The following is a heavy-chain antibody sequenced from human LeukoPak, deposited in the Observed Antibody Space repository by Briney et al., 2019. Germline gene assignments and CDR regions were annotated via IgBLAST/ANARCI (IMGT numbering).Heavy chain of an antibody. CDR2: ISAYNGNT. CDR1: GYTFTSYG. J-gene: IGHJ3*02. Sequence: ASVKVSCKASGYTFTSYGISWVRQAPGQGLEWMGWISAYNGNTNYAQKLQGRVTMTTDTSTSTAYVELRSLRAEDTAVYYCAKDSSSTSIDAFDIWGQGTMVTVSS. V-gene: IGHV1-18*01. CDR3: AKDSSSTSIDAFDI. D-gene: IGHD2-2*01.